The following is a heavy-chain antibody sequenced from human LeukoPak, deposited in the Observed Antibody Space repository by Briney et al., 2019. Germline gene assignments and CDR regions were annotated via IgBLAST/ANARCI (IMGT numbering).Heavy chain of an antibody. CDR2: INPNSGGT. D-gene: IGHD2-21*02. J-gene: IGHJ4*02. V-gene: IGHV1-2*02. CDR3: ARDYFTANDY. Sequence: GASVKVSCKASGYTFTGYYIHWLRQAPGQGLEWMGWINPNSGGTNYAQKFQGRVTMTRDASISTAYMEPSRLRSDDTAVYYCARDYFTANDYWGQGTLVTVSS. CDR1: GYTFTGYY.